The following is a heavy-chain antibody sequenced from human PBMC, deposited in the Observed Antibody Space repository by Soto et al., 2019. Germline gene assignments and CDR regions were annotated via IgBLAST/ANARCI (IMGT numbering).Heavy chain of an antibody. Sequence: GGSLRLSCAASGFTFSSYAMHWVRQAPGKGLEWVAVISYDGSNKYYADSVKGRFTISRDNSKNTLYLQMNSLRAEDTAVYYCARELCSSTSCAYYGMDVWGQGTTVTVSS. CDR1: GFTFSSYA. V-gene: IGHV3-30-3*01. D-gene: IGHD2-2*01. CDR2: ISYDGSNK. J-gene: IGHJ6*02. CDR3: ARELCSSTSCAYYGMDV.